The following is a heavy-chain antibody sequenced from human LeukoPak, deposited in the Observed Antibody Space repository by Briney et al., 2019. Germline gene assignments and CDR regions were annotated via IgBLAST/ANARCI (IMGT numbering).Heavy chain of an antibody. CDR2: ISSTSDYI. D-gene: IGHD1-26*01. J-gene: IGHJ3*02. CDR3: VRDRGSFRPDGFDI. V-gene: IGHV3-21*01. CDR1: AFSFSSYS. Sequence: GGSLRLSCAASAFSFSSYSMNWVRQAPGKGLEGVSPISSTSDYIYYADSVKGRFAISRDNAKNSLYLQLDSLRAEDTAVYYCVRDRGSFRPDGFDIWGQGTMVTVSS.